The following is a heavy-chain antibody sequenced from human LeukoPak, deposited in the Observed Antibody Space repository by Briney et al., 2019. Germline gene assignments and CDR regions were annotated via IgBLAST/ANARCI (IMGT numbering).Heavy chain of an antibody. D-gene: IGHD5-12*01. J-gene: IGHJ4*02. CDR2: INPSGGST. CDR3: ARDRGGYNYIAFADH. V-gene: IGHV1-46*01. CDR1: GYTFTSYY. Sequence: ASVKVSCKASGYTFTSYYVHWVRQAPGQGLEWMGIINPSGGSTSYAQKFQGRVTMTRDTSTSTVYMELSSLRSEDTAVYYCARDRGGYNYIAFADHWGQGTLVTVSS.